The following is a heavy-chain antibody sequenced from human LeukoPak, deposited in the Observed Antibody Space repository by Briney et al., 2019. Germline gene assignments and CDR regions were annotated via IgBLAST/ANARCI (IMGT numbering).Heavy chain of an antibody. CDR3: ATGTPVSSRERNFDY. CDR1: GFTFSSYS. Sequence: GGSLRLSCAASGFTFSSYSMNWVRQAPGKGLEWVSYISSSSTIYYADSVKGRFTISRHNSKNTLYLQMNSLRAEDTAVYYCATGTPVSSRERNFDYWGQGTLVTVSS. J-gene: IGHJ4*02. CDR2: ISSSSTI. D-gene: IGHD6-19*01. V-gene: IGHV3-48*01.